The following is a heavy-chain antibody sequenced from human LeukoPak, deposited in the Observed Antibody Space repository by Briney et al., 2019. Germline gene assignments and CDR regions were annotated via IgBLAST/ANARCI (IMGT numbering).Heavy chain of an antibody. CDR3: ARLFPDYYYGMDV. V-gene: IGHV5-51*01. CDR2: IHPGDSDT. J-gene: IGHJ6*02. Sequence: KVGESLKISCKGSGYSFTSYWIGWVRQMPGKGLEWMGIIHPGDSDTRYSPSFQGQVTISADKSISTAYLQWSSLKASGTAMYYCARLFPDYYYGMDVWGQGTTVTVSS. CDR1: GYSFTSYW.